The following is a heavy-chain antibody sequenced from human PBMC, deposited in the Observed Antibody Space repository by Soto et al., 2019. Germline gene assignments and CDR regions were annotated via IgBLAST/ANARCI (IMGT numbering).Heavy chain of an antibody. D-gene: IGHD6-6*01. J-gene: IGHJ4*02. V-gene: IGHV3-23*01. Sequence: PRLSCAASGFTFRSYGMSWLRQAPGKGLEWVSSITDDAGTYYADSVKGRFTISRDNSKNTLYLQLNSLRAEDTAIYYCAKRVAYSRSSAYFDYCGQAPLGTVS. CDR2: ITDDAGT. CDR3: AKRVAYSRSSAYFDY. CDR1: GFTFRSYG.